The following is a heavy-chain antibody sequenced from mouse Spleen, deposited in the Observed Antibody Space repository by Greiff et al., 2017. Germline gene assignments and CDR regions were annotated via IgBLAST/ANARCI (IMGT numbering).Heavy chain of an antibody. Sequence: QVQLQQSGPELVKPGASVKLSCKASGYTFTSYDIHWVKQRPGQGLEWIGWIYPRDGSTKYNEKFKGKATLTVDTSSSTAYMELHSLTSEDSAVYLYAGGATSVVMDYWGQGTSVTVSS. CDR3: AGGATSVVMDY. CDR1: GYTFTSYD. J-gene: IGHJ4*01. CDR2: IYPRDGST. D-gene: IGHD1-1*01. V-gene: IGHV1-85*01.